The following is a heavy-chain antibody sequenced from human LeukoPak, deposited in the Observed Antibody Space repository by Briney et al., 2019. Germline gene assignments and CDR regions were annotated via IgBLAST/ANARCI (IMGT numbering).Heavy chain of an antibody. D-gene: IGHD3-3*01. CDR2: IYYSGST. V-gene: IGHV4-39*07. Sequence: LSETLSLTCTVSGGSISSSSYYWGWIRQPPGKGLEWIGSIYYSGSTYYNPSLKSRVTISADTSKNQFSLKLSSVTAADTAVYYCARNPYDFWSGYFTHHFDYWGQGTLVTVSS. CDR3: ARNPYDFWSGYFTHHFDY. J-gene: IGHJ4*02. CDR1: GGSISSSSYY.